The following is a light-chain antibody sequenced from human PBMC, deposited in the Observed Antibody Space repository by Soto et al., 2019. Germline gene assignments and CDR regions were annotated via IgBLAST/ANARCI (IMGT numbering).Light chain of an antibody. J-gene: IGKJ2*03. CDR2: WAS. Sequence: DIVMTQSPDSLTVSLGERATINCKSRHDVSYDSNNRHYLAWYQLRPGQPPKLLIYWASTRASGVPDRFTGSGSGTDFTLTISSLQPEDAAVYYCQQHHAVLGYGFVQGTRLEIK. V-gene: IGKV4-1*01. CDR1: HDVSYDSNNRHY. CDR3: QQHHAVLGYG.